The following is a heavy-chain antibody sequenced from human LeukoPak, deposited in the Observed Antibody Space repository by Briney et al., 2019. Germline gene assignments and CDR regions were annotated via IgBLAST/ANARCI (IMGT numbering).Heavy chain of an antibody. D-gene: IGHD5-24*01. V-gene: IGHV3-20*04. CDR2: INWNAGSR. CDR1: GFSFDDYG. CDR3: ARVSGGDGYNYGYYYYYMDV. J-gene: IGHJ6*03. Sequence: VGSLRLSCAASGFSFDDYGMSWVRQAPGKGREWVSGINWNAGSRGYADSVKGRFTISRDNAKNSLSLQMNSLRAEDTALYYCARVSGGDGYNYGYYYYYMDVWGKGTTVTVSS.